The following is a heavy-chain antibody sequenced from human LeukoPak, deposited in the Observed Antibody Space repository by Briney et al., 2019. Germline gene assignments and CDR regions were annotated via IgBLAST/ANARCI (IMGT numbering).Heavy chain of an antibody. Sequence: PSETLSLTCTVSGYSISSGYYWGWIRPPPGKGLEGIGSFYHSWNTYYNPSLKRRVTISVDTSKNQFSLKLSSVTAADAAVYFCARDWNYSVDYWGQGTLVTVSS. CDR3: ARDWNYSVDY. V-gene: IGHV4-38-2*02. J-gene: IGHJ4*02. CDR1: GYSISSGYY. CDR2: FYHSWNT. D-gene: IGHD1-7*01.